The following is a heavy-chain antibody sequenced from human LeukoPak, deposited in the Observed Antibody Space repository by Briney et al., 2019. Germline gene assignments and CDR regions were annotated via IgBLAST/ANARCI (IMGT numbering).Heavy chain of an antibody. D-gene: IGHD6-13*01. J-gene: IGHJ4*02. CDR3: TRARDYSGSWEGFDY. CDR2: TYYRSKWYN. V-gene: IGHV6-1*01. CDR1: GDSVSSNTAA. Sequence: SQTLSLTCAISGDSVSSNTAAWNWIRQSPSRGLEWLGRTYYRSKWYNDYAVSVKSRIIINPDTSKNQFPLHLNSVTPEDTGVYYCTRARDYSGSWEGFDYWGQGTLVTVSS.